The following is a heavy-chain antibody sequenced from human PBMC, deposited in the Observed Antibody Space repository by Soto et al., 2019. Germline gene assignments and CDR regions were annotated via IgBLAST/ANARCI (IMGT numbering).Heavy chain of an antibody. CDR2: INHSGST. CDR1: GGSFSGYY. J-gene: IGHJ5*02. D-gene: IGHD3-10*01. V-gene: IGHV4-34*01. Sequence: QVQLQQWGAGLLKPSETLSLTCAVYGGSFSGYYWSWIRQPPGKGLEWIGEINHSGSTNYNPSLKSRVTISVDTSKNQFSLKLSSVTAADTAVYYCARAAPRRTRGWFDPWGQGTLVTVSS. CDR3: ARAAPRRTRGWFDP.